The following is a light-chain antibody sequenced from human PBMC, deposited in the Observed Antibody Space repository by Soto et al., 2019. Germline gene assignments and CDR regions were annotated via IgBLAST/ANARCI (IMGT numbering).Light chain of an antibody. Sequence: QSVLTQPPSASGTPGQRVTISCSGSSSNIGSNTVNGYQQLPGTAPKLLIYSNNQRPSGVPDRFSGSKSGTSASLAISGLQSEDEADYYCAAWDDSLNVVVFGGGTKVTVL. CDR1: SSNIGSNT. V-gene: IGLV1-44*01. CDR2: SNN. J-gene: IGLJ2*01. CDR3: AAWDDSLNVVV.